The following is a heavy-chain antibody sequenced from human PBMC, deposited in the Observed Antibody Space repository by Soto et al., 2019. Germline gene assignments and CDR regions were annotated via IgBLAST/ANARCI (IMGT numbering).Heavy chain of an antibody. CDR3: TTSLELPLGTDV. CDR2: FDPEDGET. V-gene: IGHV1-24*01. D-gene: IGHD1-7*01. J-gene: IGHJ6*02. CDR1: GYTLTELS. Sequence: ASVKVSCKVSGYTLTELSMHWVRQAPGEGLEWMGSFDPEDGETIYTQTFQGRLTLTGDTSTDTAHMELSRLRSEDTAVYYCTTSLELPLGTDVWGQGTTVTVSS.